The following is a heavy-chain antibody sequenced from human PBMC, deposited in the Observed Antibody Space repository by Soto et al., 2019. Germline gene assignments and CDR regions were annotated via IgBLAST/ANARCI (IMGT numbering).Heavy chain of an antibody. CDR2: ISGSGGST. J-gene: IGHJ6*02. D-gene: IGHD4-17*01. CDR3: AKRANYGGKSPYYYYGVDV. CDR1: GFTFSSYA. V-gene: IGHV3-23*01. Sequence: GGSLRLSCAASGFTFSSYAMSWVRQAPGKGLEWVSAISGSGGSTYYADSVKGRFTISRDNSKNTLYLQMNSLRAEDTAVYYCAKRANYGGKSPYYYYGVDVWGQGTTVTVSS.